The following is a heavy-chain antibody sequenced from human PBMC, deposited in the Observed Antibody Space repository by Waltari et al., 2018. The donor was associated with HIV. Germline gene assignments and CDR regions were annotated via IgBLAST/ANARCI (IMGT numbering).Heavy chain of an antibody. CDR1: GFIFGDFG. Sequence: EVRLVQPAVGSARPGRYLRLPCTGSGFIFGDFGLSCVSQAPGKGLEWVGLTKPFGGTTEYAAAVRDRFTISRDDSKSIVYLQMNSLRPEDTAIYYCTRDTISDAALRIDHWGQGTLVTVSS. V-gene: IGHV3-49*04. J-gene: IGHJ4*02. D-gene: IGHD6-25*01. CDR3: TRDTISDAALRIDH. CDR2: TKPFGGTT.